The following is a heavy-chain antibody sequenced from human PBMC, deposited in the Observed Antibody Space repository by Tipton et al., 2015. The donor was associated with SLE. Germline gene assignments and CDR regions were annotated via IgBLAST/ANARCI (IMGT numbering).Heavy chain of an antibody. V-gene: IGHV1-2*02. CDR2: INPNSGGT. CDR1: GYTFTTYG. Sequence: QLVQSGVEVKKPGASVRVSCKASGYTFTTYGISWVRQTPGQGLEWMGWINPNSGGTNYAQKFQGRVTMTRDTSISTAYMELSRLRSDDTAVYYCVGYCSSTSCQKGYNWFDPWGQGTLVTVSS. CDR3: VGYCSSTSCQKGYNWFDP. J-gene: IGHJ5*02. D-gene: IGHD2-2*03.